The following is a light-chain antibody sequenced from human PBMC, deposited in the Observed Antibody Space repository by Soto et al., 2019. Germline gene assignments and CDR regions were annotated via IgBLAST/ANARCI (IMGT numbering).Light chain of an antibody. CDR2: AAS. CDR3: QKYNSAPRT. Sequence: DIQMTQSPYSLSASVGDRVTITCRASQGIRNYLAWYQQKPGKVPKLLIYAASTLQSGVPSRFSGSGSGTDFTLTISSLQPEDVPTYYCQKYNSAPRTFGQGTKVEIK. CDR1: QGIRNY. V-gene: IGKV1-27*01. J-gene: IGKJ1*01.